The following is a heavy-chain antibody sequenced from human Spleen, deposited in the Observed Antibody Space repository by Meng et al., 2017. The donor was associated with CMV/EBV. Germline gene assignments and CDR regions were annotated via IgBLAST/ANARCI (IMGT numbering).Heavy chain of an antibody. V-gene: IGHV3-30-3*01. Sequence: GLLLEPVGGGVQTRGSLRRSCAVSGFTFSSYAMHWVRQAPGKGLEWVAVISNDGSNKYYADSVKGRFTISRDNSKNTLYLQMNSLRAEDTAVYYCAREVQLLRRGYFDYWGQGTLVTVSS. CDR3: AREVQLLRRGYFDY. CDR2: ISNDGSNK. J-gene: IGHJ4*02. CDR1: GFTFSSYA. D-gene: IGHD2-2*01.